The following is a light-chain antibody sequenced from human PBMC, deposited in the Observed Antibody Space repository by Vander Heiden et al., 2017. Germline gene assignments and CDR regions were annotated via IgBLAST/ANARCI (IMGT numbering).Light chain of an antibody. CDR3: CSYASSSTWV. CDR2: EVS. J-gene: IGLJ3*02. V-gene: IGLV2-23*02. Sequence: QSALTQPATVSRSPGQSITLSCTGTSSDVGSYNLVSWYQQHAGKAPKLMIYEVSKRPSGVSNRFSGSKSGNTASLTISGLQAEDEADYYCCSYASSSTWVFGGGTKLTVL. CDR1: SSDVGSYNL.